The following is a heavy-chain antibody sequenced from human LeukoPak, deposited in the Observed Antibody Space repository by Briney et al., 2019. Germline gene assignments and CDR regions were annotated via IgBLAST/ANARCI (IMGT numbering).Heavy chain of an antibody. CDR1: GGSISSYY. J-gene: IGHJ3*02. Sequence: TSETLSLTCTVSGGSISSYYWSWIRQPPGKGLEWVGYIYYIGSTNYNPSLKSRVTISVDTSKNQFSLKLSSVTAADTAVYYCASYNWRSSAFDIWGQGTMVTVSS. D-gene: IGHD5-24*01. V-gene: IGHV4-59*08. CDR3: ASYNWRSSAFDI. CDR2: IYYIGST.